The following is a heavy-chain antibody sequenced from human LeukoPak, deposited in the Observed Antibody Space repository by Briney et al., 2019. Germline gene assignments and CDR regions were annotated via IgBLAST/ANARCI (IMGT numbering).Heavy chain of an antibody. Sequence: GGSLRLSCAASGFTLSSYIMNWVRQAPGKGLEWVSSISGSSSYIYYADSVKGRFTISRDNAKKSLFLQMNSLRAEDSAVYYCARDRPHYFDASGGGRGTLVTVSS. D-gene: IGHD3-9*01. CDR1: GFTLSSYI. V-gene: IGHV3-21*01. CDR3: ARDRPHYFDASG. J-gene: IGHJ4*02. CDR2: ISGSSSYI.